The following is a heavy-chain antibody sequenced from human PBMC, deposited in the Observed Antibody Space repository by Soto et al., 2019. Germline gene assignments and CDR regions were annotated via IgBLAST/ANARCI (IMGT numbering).Heavy chain of an antibody. CDR2: IHYSGTT. D-gene: IGHD6-13*01. CDR1: GGSMRNYF. CDR3: AAGEASSRNLAPYYLDF. V-gene: IGHV4-59*01. J-gene: IGHJ4*02. Sequence: SETLSLTCTVSGGSMRNYFWTWIRQPPGKGLEWIGYIHYSGTTSFFPSYNPSLRSQVTISEDTSKNQFSLKLLSVTTADTAVYFCAAGEASSRNLAPYYLDFWGQGTLVTVSS.